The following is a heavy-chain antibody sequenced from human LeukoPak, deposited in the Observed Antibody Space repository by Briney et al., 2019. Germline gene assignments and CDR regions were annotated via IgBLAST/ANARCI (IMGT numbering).Heavy chain of an antibody. Sequence: SETLSLTCTVSGGSISTYYWSWLRQPPGKGLECIGYMYYSGSTNYSPSLKSRVTISVDTSKNQFSLKLSSVTAAGTAVYYCARGGYYGLGNDFRFDPWGQGTLVTVSS. CDR3: ARGGYYGLGNDFRFDP. J-gene: IGHJ5*02. CDR1: GGSISTYY. V-gene: IGHV4-59*01. CDR2: MYYSGST. D-gene: IGHD3-10*01.